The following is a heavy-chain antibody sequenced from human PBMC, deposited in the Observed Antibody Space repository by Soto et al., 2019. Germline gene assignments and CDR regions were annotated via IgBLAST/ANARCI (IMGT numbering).Heavy chain of an antibody. V-gene: IGHV1-69*06. D-gene: IGHD5-18*01. CDR1: GRIFSSFP. CDR3: ARVGSRDAYNYVLDQ. CDR2: VISASGSV. J-gene: IGHJ1*01. Sequence: QVQEVQSGAEVKKPGSSVKISCKASGRIFSSFPTSWVRQVPGQGLEWMGGVISASGSVTYAPKFQGRVTMTAVNSAGIGYMELTSLTSEDTAIYYCARVGSRDAYNYVLDQWGPGTMVTVSS.